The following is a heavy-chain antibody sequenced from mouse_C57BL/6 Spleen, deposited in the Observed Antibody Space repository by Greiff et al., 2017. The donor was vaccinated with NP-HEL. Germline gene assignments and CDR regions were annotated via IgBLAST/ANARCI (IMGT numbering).Heavy chain of an antibody. V-gene: IGHV5-16*01. CDR2: INYDGSST. CDR1: GFTFSDYY. D-gene: IGHD2-5*01. Sequence: EVQVVESEGGLVQPGSSMKLSCTASGFTFSDYYMAWVRQVPEKGLEWVANINYDGSSTYYLDSLKSRFIISRDNAKNILYLQMSSLKSEDTATYYCARDNYSKYWYFDVWGTGTTVTVSS. J-gene: IGHJ1*03. CDR3: ARDNYSKYWYFDV.